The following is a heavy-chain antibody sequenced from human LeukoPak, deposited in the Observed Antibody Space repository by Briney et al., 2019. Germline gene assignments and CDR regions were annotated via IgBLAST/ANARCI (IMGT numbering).Heavy chain of an antibody. J-gene: IGHJ3*02. CDR3: ASHRSYAGYDAFDI. V-gene: IGHV3-23*01. CDR1: GFTFRSSG. Sequence: PGGSLRLSCAASGFTFRSSGMSWVRQAPGKGLEWVSGIIGSGAGTSYTDSVKGRFTVSRDNSKNTLYLQMNSLRAEDTAVYYCASHRSYAGYDAFDIWGQGTMVTVSS. CDR2: IIGSGAGT. D-gene: IGHD1-26*01.